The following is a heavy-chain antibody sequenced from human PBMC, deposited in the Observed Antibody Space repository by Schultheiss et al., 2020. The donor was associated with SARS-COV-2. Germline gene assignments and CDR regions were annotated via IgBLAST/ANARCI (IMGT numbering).Heavy chain of an antibody. D-gene: IGHD5-12*01. J-gene: IGHJ4*02. CDR2: INHSGST. CDR3: ARYQGVATYFDY. V-gene: IGHV4-34*01. CDR1: GGSFSGYY. Sequence: SETLSLTCAVYGGSFSGYYWSWIRQPPGKGLEWIGEINHSGSTNYNPSLKSRVTISVDTSKNQFSLKLSSVTAADTAVYYCARYQGVATYFDYWGQGTLVTVSS.